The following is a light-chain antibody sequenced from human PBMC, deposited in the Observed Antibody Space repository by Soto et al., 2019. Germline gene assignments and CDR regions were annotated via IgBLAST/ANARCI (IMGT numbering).Light chain of an antibody. CDR1: RTINTY. CDR2: AAS. Sequence: DIQMTHSPSSLSASVGDRVTMTCLASRTINTYLNWYQQKPGKAPKLLIHAASSLQSGVPSRFSGSGSGTDFTLTISSLQPEDFATYYCQQSYRTPLTFGPGTKVDI. CDR3: QQSYRTPLT. V-gene: IGKV1-39*01. J-gene: IGKJ3*01.